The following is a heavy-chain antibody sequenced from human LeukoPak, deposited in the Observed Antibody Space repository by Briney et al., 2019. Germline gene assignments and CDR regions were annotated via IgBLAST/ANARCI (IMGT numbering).Heavy chain of an antibody. CDR1: GFTFSSYS. CDR2: ISSSSSYI. V-gene: IGHV3-21*01. CDR3: ARGPDSSSWYSGLYYFDY. J-gene: IGHJ4*02. Sequence: GGSLRLSCAASGFTFSSYSMNWVRQAPGKGLEWVSSISSSSSYIYYADSAKGRFTISRDNAKNSLYLQMNSLRAEDTAVYYCARGPDSSSWYSGLYYFDYWGQGTLVTVSS. D-gene: IGHD6-13*01.